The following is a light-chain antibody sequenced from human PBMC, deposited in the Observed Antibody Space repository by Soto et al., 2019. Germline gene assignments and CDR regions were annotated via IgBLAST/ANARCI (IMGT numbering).Light chain of an antibody. Sequence: QSALTQPRSVSGSPGQSVAISCTGTSSDVGGYNYVSWYQQHPDKAPRLIIYDVTKRPSGVPDRFSGSKSGNTASLIISGLRPEDEAAYSCSSYADSYTLVFGGGTKLTVL. CDR2: DVT. J-gene: IGLJ2*01. CDR1: SSDVGGYNY. V-gene: IGLV2-11*01. CDR3: SSYADSYTLV.